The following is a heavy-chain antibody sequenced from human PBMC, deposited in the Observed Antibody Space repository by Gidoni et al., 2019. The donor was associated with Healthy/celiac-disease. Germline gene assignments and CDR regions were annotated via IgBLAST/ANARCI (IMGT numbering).Heavy chain of an antibody. J-gene: IGHJ6*02. CDR1: GFTFSSYE. CDR2: ISSSCSTI. CDR3: ASERITSMDV. D-gene: IGHD1-20*01. Sequence: EVQLVESGGGLVQPGGSLRLSCAASGFTFSSYEMNWVRQAPGKGLEWVSYISSSCSTISYADSVKGRFTISRDNAKNSLYLQMNSLRAEDTAVYYCASERITSMDVWGQGTTVTVSS. V-gene: IGHV3-48*03.